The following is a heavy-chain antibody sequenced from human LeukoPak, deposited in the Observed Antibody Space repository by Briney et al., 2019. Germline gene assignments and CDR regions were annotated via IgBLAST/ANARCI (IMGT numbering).Heavy chain of an antibody. Sequence: SETLSLTCTVSGGSISSYYWSWIRQPPGKGLERIGYIYYSVSTNYNPSLKSRVTISVDTSKNQFSLKLSSVTAADTAVYYCARLGGYSYGRNWYFDLWGRGTLVTVSS. CDR3: ARLGGYSYGRNWYFDL. CDR1: GGSISSYY. D-gene: IGHD5-18*01. J-gene: IGHJ2*01. V-gene: IGHV4-59*08. CDR2: IYYSVST.